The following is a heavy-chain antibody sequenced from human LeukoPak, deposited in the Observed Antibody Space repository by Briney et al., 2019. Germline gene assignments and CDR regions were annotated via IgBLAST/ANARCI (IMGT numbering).Heavy chain of an antibody. CDR2: INHSGST. Sequence: PSETLSLTCAVYGGSFSGYYCSWIRQPPGKGLEWIGEINHSGSTNYNPSLKSRVTISVDTSKNQFSLKLSSVTAADTAVYYCARVYNWNWSWFDPWGQGTLVTVSS. CDR1: GGSFSGYY. CDR3: ARVYNWNWSWFDP. D-gene: IGHD1-7*01. V-gene: IGHV4-34*01. J-gene: IGHJ5*02.